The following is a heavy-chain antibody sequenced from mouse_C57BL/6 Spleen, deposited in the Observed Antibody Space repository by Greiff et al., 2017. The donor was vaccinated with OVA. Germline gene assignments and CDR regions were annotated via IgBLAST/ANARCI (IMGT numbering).Heavy chain of an antibody. CDR2: INPNNGGT. CDR1: GYTFTDYY. Sequence: EVQLQQSGPELVKPGASVKISCKASGYTFTDYYMNWVKQSHGKSLEWIGDINPNNGGTSYNQKFKGKATLTVDKSSSTAYMELRSLTSEDSAVYYCAKVYYDYDGYAMDYWGQGTSVTVSS. D-gene: IGHD2-4*01. J-gene: IGHJ4*01. CDR3: AKVYYDYDGYAMDY. V-gene: IGHV1-26*01.